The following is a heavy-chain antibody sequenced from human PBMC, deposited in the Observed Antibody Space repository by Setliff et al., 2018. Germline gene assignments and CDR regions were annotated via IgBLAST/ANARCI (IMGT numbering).Heavy chain of an antibody. V-gene: IGHV1-69*04. D-gene: IGHD1-26*01. CDR1: GGTFSSHY. Sequence: SVKVSCKASGGTFSSHYISWVRQAPGQGPQWLGRIIPASNGANYAQRFRGRVSFSADISTGTVFMDLSRLESEDTAVYYCVRVRRGGYHSIYWSFDLWGRGTLVTVSS. CDR2: IIPASNGA. CDR3: VRVRRGGYHSIYWSFDL. J-gene: IGHJ2*01.